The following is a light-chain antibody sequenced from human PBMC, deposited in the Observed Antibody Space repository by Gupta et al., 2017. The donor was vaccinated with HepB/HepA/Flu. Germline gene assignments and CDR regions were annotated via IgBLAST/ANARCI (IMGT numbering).Light chain of an antibody. CDR1: SSNIGDNF. V-gene: IGLV1-51*02. CDR2: ENK. Sequence: QSVLTQPPSVSAPPGQKVTISCSGSSSNIGDNFASWYQQLPGTAPKLLIYENKKRPAGIPDRFSGSKSGTSATLAITGLQTGDEADYYCASWDSSLLAGVFGGGTKLTVL. CDR3: ASWDSSLLAGV. J-gene: IGLJ3*02.